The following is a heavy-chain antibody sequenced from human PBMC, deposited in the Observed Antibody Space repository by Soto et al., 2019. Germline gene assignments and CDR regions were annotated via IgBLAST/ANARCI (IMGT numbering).Heavy chain of an antibody. CDR3: AREAAVEGMDV. D-gene: IGHD2-15*01. Sequence: QVQLQESGPGLVKPSQTLSLTCTVSGDSISSDGYYWSWIRQHPGKGLEWIGYIYHSGNTYYNPSXEXXVTISADSSKDQVSLKVSSVTAADPAVYCCAREAAVEGMDVWGQGTTVTVS. J-gene: IGHJ6*02. CDR2: IYHSGNT. V-gene: IGHV4-31*03. CDR1: GDSISSDGYY.